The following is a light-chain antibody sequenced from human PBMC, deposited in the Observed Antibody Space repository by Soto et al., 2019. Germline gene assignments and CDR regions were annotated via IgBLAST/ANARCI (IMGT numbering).Light chain of an antibody. CDR2: DVS. Sequence: QSVLTQPASVSGSPGQSITISCTGTSSDVGGYNYVSWYQQHPGKAPKLMIYDVSNRPSGVSNRFSGSKSGNTASLTISGLQAEDEADYYCSSYTRSSTGYVFGTGTKVTVL. V-gene: IGLV2-14*01. CDR3: SSYTRSSTGYV. J-gene: IGLJ1*01. CDR1: SSDVGGYNY.